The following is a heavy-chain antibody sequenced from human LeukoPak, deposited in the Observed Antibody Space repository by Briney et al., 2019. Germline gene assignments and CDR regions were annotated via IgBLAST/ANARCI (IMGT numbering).Heavy chain of an antibody. J-gene: IGHJ3*02. CDR1: GFSLSRYE. D-gene: IGHD5-12*01. CDR3: VRGGAGATASDVFDI. Sequence: GGSLRLSCAVSGFSLSRYEMNWVRQAPGKGPELVSSIDSSGSVIYYAESVKGRFTISRDNAKNSLYLQMNSLRVEDTAIYYCVRGGAGATASDVFDIWGQGTMVTVSS. V-gene: IGHV3-48*03. CDR2: IDSSGSVI.